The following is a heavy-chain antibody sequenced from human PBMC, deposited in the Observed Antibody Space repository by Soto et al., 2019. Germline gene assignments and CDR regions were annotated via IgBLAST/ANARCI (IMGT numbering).Heavy chain of an antibody. CDR3: ARDHISWSGAPAYFDY. V-gene: IGHV1-2*02. D-gene: IGHD2-2*01. CDR2: INPNSGGT. Sequence: GASMKVSCKASGYTFTCYYMHWVRQAPGQGLEWMGWINPNSGGTNYAQKFQGRVTMTRDTSISTAYMELSRLRSDDTAVYYCARDHISWSGAPAYFDYWGQGTLVTVSS. CDR1: GYTFTCYY. J-gene: IGHJ4*02.